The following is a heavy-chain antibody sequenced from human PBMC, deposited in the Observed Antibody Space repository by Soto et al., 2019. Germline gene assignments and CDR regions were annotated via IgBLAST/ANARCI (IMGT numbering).Heavy chain of an antibody. J-gene: IGHJ5*02. CDR1: GIVFSDY. V-gene: IGHV3-11*01. CDR3: ARLPFPWGWFDP. D-gene: IGHD3-16*01. Sequence: QVQLVESGGGLVKPGGSLRLSCAASGIVFSDYMSWVRQAPGKGLEWLSYISGSGRTIYSADSVKGRFTISRDNATNSLYLQMNNVRTKDTAVYYCARLPFPWGWFDPWGQGTLVTVSS. CDR2: ISGSGRTI.